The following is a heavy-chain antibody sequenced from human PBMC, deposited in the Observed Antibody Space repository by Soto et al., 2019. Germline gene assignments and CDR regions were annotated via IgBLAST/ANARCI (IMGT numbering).Heavy chain of an antibody. J-gene: IGHJ6*02. CDR3: ARRGHSYGLDV. CDR1: GYNFATYW. V-gene: IGHV5-51*01. Sequence: VASLKISCKGSGYNFATYWIAWVRQLPGKGPEWMGIIYAGDSDTSYSPSFQGQVTISVDKSISTAYLQWNSLKASDTAMYYCARRGHSYGLDVWGQGTKVTVSS. CDR2: IYAGDSDT. D-gene: IGHD3-10*01.